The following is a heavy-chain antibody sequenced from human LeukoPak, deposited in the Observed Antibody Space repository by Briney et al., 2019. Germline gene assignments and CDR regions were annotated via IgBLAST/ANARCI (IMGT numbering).Heavy chain of an antibody. J-gene: IGHJ4*02. CDR3: ARGDGYTTPGLDY. V-gene: IGHV3-11*01. CDR1: GFTVSSNY. CDR2: ISSSSSTI. D-gene: IGHD5-24*01. Sequence: GGSLRLSCAASGFTVSSNYMSWVRQAPGKGLEWVSYISSSSSTIYYADSVKGRFTISRDNAKNSLYLQMNSLRAEDTAVYYCARGDGYTTPGLDYWGQGTLVTVSS.